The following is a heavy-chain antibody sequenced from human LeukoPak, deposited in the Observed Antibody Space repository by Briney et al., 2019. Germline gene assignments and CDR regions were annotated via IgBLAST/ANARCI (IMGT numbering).Heavy chain of an antibody. J-gene: IGHJ4*02. D-gene: IGHD4-17*01. Sequence: PGGSLRLSCAASGFTFSDYYMSWIRQAPGKGLEWVSYISSSTYTNYADSVKGRFAISRDNAKNSLYLQMNSLRPEDTAVYYCAMYRNYGDRDYWGQGTLVTVSS. CDR2: ISSSTYT. CDR1: GFTFSDYY. V-gene: IGHV3-11*06. CDR3: AMYRNYGDRDY.